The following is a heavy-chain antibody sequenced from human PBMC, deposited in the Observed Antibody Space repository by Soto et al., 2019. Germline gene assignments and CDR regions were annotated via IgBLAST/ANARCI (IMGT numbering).Heavy chain of an antibody. D-gene: IGHD3-10*01. CDR2: INTDGNNT. V-gene: IGHV3-74*03. CDR3: ASGDYGSGTYYNVPLDY. CDR1: GFTFSRYW. J-gene: IGHJ4*02. Sequence: PGGSLRLSCAASGFTFSRYWMHWVRQPPGKGLVWVSRINTDGNNTTYADSVKGRFTISRDNAKSTLYLQMHSLRAEDTAVYYCASGDYGSGTYYNVPLDYWGQGTLVTVSS.